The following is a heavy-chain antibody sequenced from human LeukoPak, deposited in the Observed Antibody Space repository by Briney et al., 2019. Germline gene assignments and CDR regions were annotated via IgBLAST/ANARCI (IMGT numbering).Heavy chain of an antibody. Sequence: ASVKVSCKASGYTFTSYGISWVRQAPGQGLEWMGWISAYNGNTNYAQKLPGRVTMTTDTSTSTAYMKLRSLRSGDTAVYCCARPMGAYYYDSSGYSNWFDPWGQGTLVTVSS. J-gene: IGHJ5*02. V-gene: IGHV1-18*01. D-gene: IGHD3-22*01. CDR1: GYTFTSYG. CDR3: ARPMGAYYYDSSGYSNWFDP. CDR2: ISAYNGNT.